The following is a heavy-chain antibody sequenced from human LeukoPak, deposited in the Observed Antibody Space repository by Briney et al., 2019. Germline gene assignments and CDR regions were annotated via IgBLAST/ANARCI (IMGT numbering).Heavy chain of an antibody. J-gene: IGHJ3*02. D-gene: IGHD3-22*01. Sequence: SETLSLTCTVSGGSISSYYWSWIRQPPGKGLEWIGYIYYSGSTNYNPSLKSRVTISVDTSKNQFSLKLSSVTAADTAVYYCARHDGPKNYYDSSGYYYEGGAFDIWGKGTMVTVSS. CDR3: ARHDGPKNYYDSSGYYYEGGAFDI. V-gene: IGHV4-59*08. CDR2: IYYSGST. CDR1: GGSISSYY.